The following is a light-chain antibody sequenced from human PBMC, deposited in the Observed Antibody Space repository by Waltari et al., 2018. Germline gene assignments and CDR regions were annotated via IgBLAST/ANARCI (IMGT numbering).Light chain of an antibody. CDR3: QQYGNSLWT. Sequence: EIVLTQSPGTLSLSPGDRATLSCRASQSVSSNYLAWYQQKPGQAPRLLIYGASRRATGIPDRCRVSGSGTDFTLTISRLEPEDCAVYYCQQYGNSLWTFGQGTKVEIK. CDR2: GAS. J-gene: IGKJ1*01. V-gene: IGKV3-20*01. CDR1: QSVSSNY.